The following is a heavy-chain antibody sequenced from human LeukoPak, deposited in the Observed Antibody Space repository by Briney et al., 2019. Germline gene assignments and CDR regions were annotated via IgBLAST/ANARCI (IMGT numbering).Heavy chain of an antibody. J-gene: IGHJ6*02. CDR1: GFTFSSYG. Sequence: PGGALRLSCAASGFTFSSYGMHWVRQAPGKGLEWVAVISYDGSNKYYADSVKGRFTISRDNSKNTLYPQMNSLRAEDTAVYYCAKDIRLQYYYYGMDVWGQGTTVTVSS. CDR3: AKDIRLQYYYYGMDV. CDR2: ISYDGSNK. V-gene: IGHV3-30*18. D-gene: IGHD5-24*01.